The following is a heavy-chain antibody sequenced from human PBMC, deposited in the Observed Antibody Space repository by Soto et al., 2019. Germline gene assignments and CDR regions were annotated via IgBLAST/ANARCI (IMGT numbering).Heavy chain of an antibody. CDR3: ARKAWTRLDY. CDR2: VFHSGSA. CDR1: GGSLTTPVW. V-gene: IGHV4-4*02. J-gene: IGHJ4*02. D-gene: IGHD1-1*01. Sequence: QLQLHESGPGLVKPSGTLSLTCGLSGGSLTTPVWWTWVRLRPGKGLEWIGEVFHSGSANYNPSHQSRVTISVDTSTNPFPMRVSSVTAAHTAVYYCARKAWTRLDYWGQGALVTVSS.